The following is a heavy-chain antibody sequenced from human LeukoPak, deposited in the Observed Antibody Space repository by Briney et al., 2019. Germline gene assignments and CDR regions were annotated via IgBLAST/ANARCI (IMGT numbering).Heavy chain of an antibody. V-gene: IGHV4-61*02. D-gene: IGHD2-21*01. CDR1: GGSISSGNNL. J-gene: IGHJ1*01. Sequence: PSETLSLTCSVSGGSISSGNNLWTWIRQPAGKGLEWIGRIYTSGTTNYNPSLKSRVTISIDTSKNQFSLKLSSVTAADTAVYYCARRPSLLPAYFQHWGQGTLVTVSS. CDR3: ARRPSLLPAYFQH. CDR2: IYTSGTT.